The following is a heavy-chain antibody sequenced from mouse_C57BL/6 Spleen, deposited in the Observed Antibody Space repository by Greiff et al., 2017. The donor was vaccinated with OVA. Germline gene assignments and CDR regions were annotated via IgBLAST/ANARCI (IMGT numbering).Heavy chain of an antibody. Sequence: HLVESGPELVKPGASVKISCKASGYSFTDYNMNWVKQSNGKSLEWIGVINPNYGTTRYNQKFKGKATLTVDQSSSPAYMQLNSLTSEDSAVYDCARTDYGSSEAFDYWGQGTTRTVSS. D-gene: IGHD1-1*01. CDR1: GYSFTDYN. CDR3: ARTDYGSSEAFDY. V-gene: IGHV1-39*01. J-gene: IGHJ2*01. CDR2: INPNYGTT.